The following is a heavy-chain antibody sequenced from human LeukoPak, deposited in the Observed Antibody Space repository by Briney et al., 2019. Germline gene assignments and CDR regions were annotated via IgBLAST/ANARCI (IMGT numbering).Heavy chain of an antibody. CDR1: GYTFTSYG. CDR2: INPNTDGT. Sequence: ASVKVSCKASGYTFTSYGISWVRQAPGQGLEWMGWINPNTDGTNYAQKFQGRVTMTRDTSISTAYMELSRLRSDDTAVYYCARDGLLGIPFDCWGQGTLVTVSS. CDR3: ARDGLLGIPFDC. V-gene: IGHV1-2*02. J-gene: IGHJ4*02. D-gene: IGHD7-27*01.